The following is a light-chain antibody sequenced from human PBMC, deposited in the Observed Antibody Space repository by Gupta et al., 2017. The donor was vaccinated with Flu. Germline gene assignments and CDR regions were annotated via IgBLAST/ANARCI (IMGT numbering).Light chain of an antibody. V-gene: IGKV1-39*01. Sequence: DRVTMTCRSSQNVSSYLNWYHQKPGKAPKLLIYVSSSVQSGVPSRFSGSRSGTDHTLTISSLQPEDFATYYCQQSYSTPSTFGPGTKVDIK. J-gene: IGKJ1*01. CDR3: QQSYSTPST. CDR1: QNVSSY. CDR2: VSS.